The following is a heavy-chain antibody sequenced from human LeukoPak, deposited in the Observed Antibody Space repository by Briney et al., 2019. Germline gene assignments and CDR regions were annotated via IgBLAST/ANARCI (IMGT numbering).Heavy chain of an antibody. D-gene: IGHD5-18*01. CDR3: ARDQDPAMTD. V-gene: IGHV3-66*01. CDR2: IYSGGGT. Sequence: GGSLRLSCAASGFTVSSNYMSWVRQAPGKGLEWVSIIYSGGGTYYADSVKGRLTISRDNSKNTLYLQMNSLRAEDTAVYYCARDQDPAMTDWGQGTLVTVSS. CDR1: GFTVSSNY. J-gene: IGHJ4*02.